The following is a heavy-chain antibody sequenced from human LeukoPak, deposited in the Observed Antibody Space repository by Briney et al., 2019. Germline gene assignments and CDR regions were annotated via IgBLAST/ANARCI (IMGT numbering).Heavy chain of an antibody. CDR3: AREGEVTAIGWFDP. CDR1: GGTFSSYA. J-gene: IGHJ5*02. Sequence: SVKVSCKASGGTFSSYAISWVRQAPGQGLEWMGGIIPIFGTANYAQKFQGRVTITTDESTSTAYMELSSLRSEDTAVYYCAREGEVTAIGWFDPWGQGTLVTVSS. CDR2: IIPIFGTA. D-gene: IGHD2-21*02. V-gene: IGHV1-69*05.